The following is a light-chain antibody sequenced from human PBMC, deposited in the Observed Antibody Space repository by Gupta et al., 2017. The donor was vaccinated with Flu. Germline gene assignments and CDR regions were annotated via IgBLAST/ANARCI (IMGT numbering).Light chain of an antibody. Sequence: QPVVTQEPSFSVSPGGTVTITCGLSSGSVSTSYYPSWHQQTPAQAQRPLIYSTNRRSAGAPGRFSGSIAGNTAALTITGAEADEESDYYCVLYMGSGIWVFGGGTKLTVL. V-gene: IGLV8-61*01. CDR3: VLYMGSGIWV. CDR1: SGSVSTSYY. CDR2: STN. J-gene: IGLJ3*02.